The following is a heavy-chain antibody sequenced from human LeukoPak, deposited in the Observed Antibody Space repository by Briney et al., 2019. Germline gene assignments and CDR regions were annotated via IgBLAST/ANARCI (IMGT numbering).Heavy chain of an antibody. J-gene: IGHJ4*02. Sequence: SQTLSLTCVVTGGSISSGGYSWSWIRQPPGKGLEWIGYIYQSGGTYYNPSLESRVTISVDRSKNQFSLKLSSVTAADTAVYYCGRGGIAAAASGVDYWGQGTLVTVSS. V-gene: IGHV4-30-2*01. D-gene: IGHD6-13*01. CDR3: GRGGIAAAASGVDY. CDR2: IYQSGGT. CDR1: GGSISSGGYS.